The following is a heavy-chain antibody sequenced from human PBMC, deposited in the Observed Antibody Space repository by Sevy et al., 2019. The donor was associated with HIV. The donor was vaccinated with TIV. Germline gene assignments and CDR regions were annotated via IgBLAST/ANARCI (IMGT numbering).Heavy chain of an antibody. D-gene: IGHD2-15*01. Sequence: GESLKISCAASGFTFSSYSMNWVRQAPGKGLEWVSSISSSSSYIYYADSVKGRFTISRDNAKNSLYLQMNSLGAEDTAVYYCARVGPDIELGDYWGQGTLVTVSS. V-gene: IGHV3-21*01. J-gene: IGHJ4*02. CDR2: ISSSSSYI. CDR3: ARVGPDIELGDY. CDR1: GFTFSSYS.